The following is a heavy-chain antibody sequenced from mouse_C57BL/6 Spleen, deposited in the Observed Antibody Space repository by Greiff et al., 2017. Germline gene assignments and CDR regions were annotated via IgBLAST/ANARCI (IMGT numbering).Heavy chain of an antibody. CDR2: IHPNSGST. D-gene: IGHD2-4*01. Sequence: QVHVKQPGAELVKPGASVKLFCKASGYTFTSYWMHWVKQRPGQGLEWIGMIHPNSGSTNYNEKFKSKATLTVDKSSSTAYMQLSSLTSEDSAVYYCARWGDYDGYWYFDVWGTGTTVTVSS. CDR1: GYTFTSYW. V-gene: IGHV1-64*01. J-gene: IGHJ1*03. CDR3: ARWGDYDGYWYFDV.